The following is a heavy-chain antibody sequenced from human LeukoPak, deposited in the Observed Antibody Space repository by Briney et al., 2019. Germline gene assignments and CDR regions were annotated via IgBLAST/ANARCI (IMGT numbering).Heavy chain of an antibody. V-gene: IGHV3-48*04. CDR1: GFTFSDYN. J-gene: IGHJ2*01. Sequence: GGSLRLSCAASGFTFSDYNMNWVRQAPGKGLEWISYISTTSSTIYYADSVKGRFTISRDNARNSLYLQMNSLRAEDTAVYFCASPRVSGDWYFDLWGRGTLVTVSS. CDR2: ISTTSSTI. CDR3: ASPRVSGDWYFDL. D-gene: IGHD3-10*01.